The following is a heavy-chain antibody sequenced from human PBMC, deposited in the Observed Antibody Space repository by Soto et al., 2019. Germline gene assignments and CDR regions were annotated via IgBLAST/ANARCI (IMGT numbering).Heavy chain of an antibody. CDR2: MNPNSGNT. V-gene: IGHV1-8*01. J-gene: IGHJ4*02. CDR1: GYSFTSYD. CDR3: ARVKLDYFDY. Sequence: QVQLVQSGAEVKKPGASVKVSCKASGYSFTSYDINWVRQATGQGLEWMGGMNPNSGNTAYAQKFQGRVTMNRNTSISAAYMELSSLSSEDTAVYYCARVKLDYFDYWGQGTLVTVSS.